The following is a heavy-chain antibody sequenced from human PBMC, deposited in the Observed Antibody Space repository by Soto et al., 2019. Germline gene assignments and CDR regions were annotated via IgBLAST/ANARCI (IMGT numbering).Heavy chain of an antibody. J-gene: IGHJ4*02. CDR2: ISGSGDST. V-gene: IGHV3-23*01. CDR1: EFTFSSCG. D-gene: IGHD2-21*01. CDR3: AKERAYGACDLDY. Sequence: GGSLRLSCAGSEFTFSSCGMNWVRQAPGKGLEWVSAISGSGDSTDYADSVKGRFTISRDNSKNTLYLQMNSLRAEDTAVYYCAKERAYGACDLDYWGQGTLVTAPQ.